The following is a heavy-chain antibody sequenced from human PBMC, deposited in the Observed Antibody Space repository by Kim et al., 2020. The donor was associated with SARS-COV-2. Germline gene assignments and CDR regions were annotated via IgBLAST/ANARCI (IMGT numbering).Heavy chain of an antibody. J-gene: IGHJ4*02. D-gene: IGHD3-10*01. CDR3: ARGITYGSGTSFDY. V-gene: IGHV3-7*04. Sequence: VMGRFTISRDNAKNSLYLQMNSLRAEDTAVYYCARGITYGSGTSFDYWGQGTLVTVSS.